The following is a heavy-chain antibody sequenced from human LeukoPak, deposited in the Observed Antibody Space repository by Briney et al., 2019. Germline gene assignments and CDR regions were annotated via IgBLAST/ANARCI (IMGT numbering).Heavy chain of an antibody. CDR2: ISSDGTNK. J-gene: IGHJ4*02. CDR3: ARGAYEIVVVTAPTY. D-gene: IGHD2-21*02. CDR1: GFTFSSYT. Sequence: GGSLRLSCAASGFTFSSYTIHWVRQDPGKGLEWVAVISSDGTNKYYADSVKGRFTISRDNSKNTLYLQVSSLRAEDTAVYYCARGAYEIVVVTAPTYWGQGTLVTVSS. V-gene: IGHV3-30-3*01.